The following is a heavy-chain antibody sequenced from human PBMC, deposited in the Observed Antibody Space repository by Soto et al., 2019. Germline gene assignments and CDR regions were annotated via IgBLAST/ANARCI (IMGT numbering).Heavy chain of an antibody. D-gene: IGHD5-18*01. Sequence: EVQLLESGGDLVQPGGSLRLSCAASGFSFSTSYMAWVRQPPGKGLEWVSAISPSASDTLYADSVKGRFTIFRDNSKNTLFLQMTSLRAEDTAVYFCAKGGYTFAYEWGQGTVVIVAS. CDR2: ISPSASDT. CDR3: AKGGYTFAYE. V-gene: IGHV3-23*01. CDR1: GFSFSTSY. J-gene: IGHJ4*02.